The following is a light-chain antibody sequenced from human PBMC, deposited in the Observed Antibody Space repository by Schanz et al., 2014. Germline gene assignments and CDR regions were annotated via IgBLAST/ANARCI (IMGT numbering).Light chain of an antibody. J-gene: IGLJ2*01. CDR3: GSYAGYNNYLV. CDR2: DVS. V-gene: IGLV2-8*01. CDR1: SSDVGGYNY. Sequence: QSALTQPASVSGSPGQSITISCTGTSSDVGGYNYVSWYQQHPGKAPKLMIYDVSVRPSGVPDRFSGSKSGNTASLTISGLQAEDEADYYCGSYAGYNNYLVLGGGTKLTVL.